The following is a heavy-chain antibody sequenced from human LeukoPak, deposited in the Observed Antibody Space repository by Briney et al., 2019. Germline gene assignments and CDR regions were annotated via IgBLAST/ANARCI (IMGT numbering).Heavy chain of an antibody. J-gene: IGHJ6*02. V-gene: IGHV4-31*02. CDR1: GGYY. CDR2: IYYSGST. Sequence: GGYYWSWIRQHXGKGLEGIGYIYYSGSTYYNPSLKSRVTISVDTSKNQFSLKLSSVTAADTAVYYCARDPYYDSSSFGGMDVWGQGTTVTVSS. CDR3: ARDPYYDSSSFGGMDV. D-gene: IGHD3-22*01.